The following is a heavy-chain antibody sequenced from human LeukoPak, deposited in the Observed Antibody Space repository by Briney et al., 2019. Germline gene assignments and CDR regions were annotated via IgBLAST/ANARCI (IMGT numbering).Heavy chain of an antibody. CDR1: GGSISSGSYY. V-gene: IGHV4-61*02. J-gene: IGHJ6*03. D-gene: IGHD3-10*01. CDR3: ARGGAYGSGSYYKLHYYYYYMDV. CDR2: IYTSGST. Sequence: SQTLSLTCTVSGGSISSGSYYWSWIRQPAGKGLEWIGRIYTSGSTNYNPSLKSRVTISVDTSKNQFSLKLSSVTAADTAVYYCARGGAYGSGSYYKLHYYYYYMDVWGKGTTVTVSS.